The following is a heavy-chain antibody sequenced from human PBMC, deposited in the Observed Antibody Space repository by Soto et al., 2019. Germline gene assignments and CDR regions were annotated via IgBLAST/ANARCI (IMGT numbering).Heavy chain of an antibody. Sequence: EVQLLESGGGLVQPGGSLRLSCAASGFTFSSYAMSWVRQAPGKGLEWVSAIRGSGGSTYYADSVKGRFTISRDNSKNTLYLQMNSLRAEDTAVYYCAKDSGIVVVPGTFDYWGQGTLVTVSS. V-gene: IGHV3-23*01. CDR3: AKDSGIVVVPGTFDY. D-gene: IGHD2-2*01. CDR2: IRGSGGST. J-gene: IGHJ4*02. CDR1: GFTFSSYA.